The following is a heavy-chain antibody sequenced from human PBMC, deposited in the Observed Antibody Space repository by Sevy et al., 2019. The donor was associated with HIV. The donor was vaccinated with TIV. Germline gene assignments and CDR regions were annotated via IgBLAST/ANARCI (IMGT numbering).Heavy chain of an antibody. CDR2: IYSGGST. CDR1: GFTVSSNY. CDR3: ARQASNCSGLQLDY. V-gene: IGHV3-53*01. D-gene: IGHD6-19*01. Sequence: GGYLRLSCAASGFTVSSNYMSWVRQAPGKGLEWVSVIYSGGSTYYAESVKGRFTISRDNSKNTLHLQMNSLRAEDTAVYYCARQASNCSGLQLDYWGQGTKVIVSS. J-gene: IGHJ4*02.